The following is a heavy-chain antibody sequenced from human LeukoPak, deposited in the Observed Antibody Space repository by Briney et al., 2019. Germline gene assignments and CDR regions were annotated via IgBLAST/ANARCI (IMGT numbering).Heavy chain of an antibody. D-gene: IGHD6-13*01. CDR3: ACPYRSRFDY. CDR2: ITNSGSDI. CDR1: GNYW. V-gene: IGHV3-11*01. Sequence: GGSLRLSCAASGNYWMHWVRQAPGKGLEWISYITNSGSDIEYADSVKGRFTISWDNAKKSLYLEMNTLRAEDTAIYYCACPYRSRFDYWGQGTLVTVSS. J-gene: IGHJ4*02.